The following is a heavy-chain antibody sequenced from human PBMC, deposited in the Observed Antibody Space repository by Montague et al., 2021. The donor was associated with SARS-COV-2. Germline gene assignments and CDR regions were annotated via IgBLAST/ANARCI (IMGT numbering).Heavy chain of an antibody. V-gene: IGHV4-34*01. Sequence: SETLSLTCAVYGGSFSGYYWNWIRQPPGKGLEWIGEINHSGSTNYNPSPTRRVTMTVDTSMNQFPLKLSSVTAAATAGYYCARGARQGYGFRLGSFDSWGQGTLVTVSS. D-gene: IGHD3-10*01. J-gene: IGHJ4*02. CDR2: INHSGST. CDR1: GGSFSGYY. CDR3: ARGARQGYGFRLGSFDS.